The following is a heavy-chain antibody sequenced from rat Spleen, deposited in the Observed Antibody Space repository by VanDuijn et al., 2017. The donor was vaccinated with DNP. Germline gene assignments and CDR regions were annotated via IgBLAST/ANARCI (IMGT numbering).Heavy chain of an antibody. V-gene: IGHV5-25*01. CDR3: ARWGAAILDY. J-gene: IGHJ3*01. D-gene: IGHD1-2*01. CDR2: ISTSGGST. CDR1: GFTFSNYD. Sequence: EVQLVESGGGLVQPGRSLKLSCAASGFTFSNYDMAWVRQAPTKGLEWVASISTSGGSTYYRDSVKGRFTVSRDNAKSTLYLQMDSLRSEDTATYYCARWGAAILDYWGQGTLVTVSS.